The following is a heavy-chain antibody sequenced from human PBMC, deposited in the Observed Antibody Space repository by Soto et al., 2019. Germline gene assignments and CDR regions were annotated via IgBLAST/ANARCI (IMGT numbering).Heavy chain of an antibody. Sequence: EVQLVESGGGLIQPGGSLRLSCAASGFTVSSNYMSWVRQAPGKGLEWVSLISGGGNTYYSDSVKGRFTISRDNYKTTLNLVMKSLRAEDTAVYYCARGSPSMTYFGEYYFDFWGQGSLVTVSS. CDR3: ARGSPSMTYFGEYYFDF. V-gene: IGHV3-53*01. CDR2: ISGGGNT. J-gene: IGHJ4*02. D-gene: IGHD3-16*01. CDR1: GFTVSSNY.